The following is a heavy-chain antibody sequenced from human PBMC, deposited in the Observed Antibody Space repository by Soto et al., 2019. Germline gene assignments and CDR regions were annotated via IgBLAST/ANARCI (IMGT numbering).Heavy chain of an antibody. V-gene: IGHV3-7*05. CDR1: GFTFDTSW. J-gene: IGHJ3*02. Sequence: GGSLRLSCAASGFTFDTSWMTWVRQAPGKGLEWVADIKPDGSEKSYVDSVEGRFTVSRDNTKNSLYLQMNSLRAEDTAVYFCARSESWVFESWGQGTMVPV. CDR2: IKPDGSEK. CDR3: ARSESWVFES. D-gene: IGHD6-13*01.